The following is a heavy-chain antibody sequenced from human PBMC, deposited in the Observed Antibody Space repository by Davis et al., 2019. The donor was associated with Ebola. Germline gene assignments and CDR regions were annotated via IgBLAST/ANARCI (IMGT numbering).Heavy chain of an antibody. D-gene: IGHD3-10*01. V-gene: IGHV5-51*01. CDR2: IYPGDSDT. J-gene: IGHJ3*02. Sequence: GESLKISCKGSGYRFTSQWIGWVRQMPGKGLEWMGIIYPGDSDTRYSPSFQGQVTISADKSISTAYLQWSSLKASDTAMYYCARHETNYYGSDSYYIPTPRGAFDIWGQGTMVTVSS. CDR1: GYRFTSQW. CDR3: ARHETNYYGSDSYYIPTPRGAFDI.